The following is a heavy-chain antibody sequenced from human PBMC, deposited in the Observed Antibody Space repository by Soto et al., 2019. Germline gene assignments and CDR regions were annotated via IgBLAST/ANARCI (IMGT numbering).Heavy chain of an antibody. CDR1: GFTFSSYA. Sequence: QVQLVESGGGVVQPGRSLRLSCAASGFTFSSYAMHWVRQAPGKGLEWVAVISYDGSNKYYADSVKGRFTISRDNSKNTLYLQMNSLRAEDTAVYYCARDSGSYHFDYWGQGTLVTVSS. J-gene: IGHJ4*02. D-gene: IGHD1-26*01. CDR2: ISYDGSNK. V-gene: IGHV3-30-3*01. CDR3: ARDSGSYHFDY.